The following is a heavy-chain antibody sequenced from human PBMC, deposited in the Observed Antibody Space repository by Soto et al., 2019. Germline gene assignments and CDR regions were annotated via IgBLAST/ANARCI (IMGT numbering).Heavy chain of an antibody. Sequence: QLQLQESGSGLVKPSQTLSLTCAVSGGSISSGGYSWSWIRQPPGKGLEWIGNIYHSGSTYHNPTLKSRVTISVDRSKNPFSLKLSSVSAADTAVYYCDRGGLTWYFDLWGRGTLVTVSS. CDR2: IYHSGST. CDR3: DRGGLTWYFDL. V-gene: IGHV4-30-2*01. CDR1: GGSISSGGYS. J-gene: IGHJ2*01.